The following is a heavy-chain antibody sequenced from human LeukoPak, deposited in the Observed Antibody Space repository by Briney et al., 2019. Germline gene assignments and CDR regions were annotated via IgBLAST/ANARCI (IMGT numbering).Heavy chain of an antibody. V-gene: IGHV4-4*02. CDR1: GGSISSSNW. CDR3: ARVGGGSSVWYFDY. CDR2: IYHSGST. Sequence: SETLSLTCAVSGGSISSSNWWSWVRQPPGKELEWIGEIYHSGSTNYNPSLKSRVTISVDKSKNQFSLKLSSVTAADTAVFYCARVGGGSSVWYFDYWGQGTLVTVSS. D-gene: IGHD6-19*01. J-gene: IGHJ4*02.